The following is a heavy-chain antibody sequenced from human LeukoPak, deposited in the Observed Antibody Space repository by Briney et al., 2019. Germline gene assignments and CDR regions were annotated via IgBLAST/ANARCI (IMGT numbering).Heavy chain of an antibody. CDR3: ARAVVTADENYFDY. CDR1: GYTFTSYY. J-gene: IGHJ4*02. Sequence: ASVKVSCKASGYTFTSYYMHWVRQAPGQGREGMGIINPSGGTTNYAQKFQGRATMTRDMSTSTVYMELSSLRSEDTAVYYCARAVVTADENYFDYWGQGTLVTVSS. CDR2: INPSGGTT. V-gene: IGHV1-46*01. D-gene: IGHD2-21*02.